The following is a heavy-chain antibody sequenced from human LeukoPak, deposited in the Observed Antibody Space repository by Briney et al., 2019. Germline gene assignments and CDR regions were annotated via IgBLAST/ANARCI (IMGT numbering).Heavy chain of an antibody. CDR3: ARQKVAYSSSRPPCGGDCSPFYYYYYMDV. Sequence: GESLKISCKGSGYSFTSYWIGWVRQMPGKGLEWMGIIYPGDSDTRYSPSFQGQVTISADKSISTAYLQWSSLKASDTAMYYCARQKVAYSSSRPPCGGDCSPFYYYYYMDVWGKGTTVTVSS. V-gene: IGHV5-51*01. J-gene: IGHJ6*03. D-gene: IGHD2-21*02. CDR2: IYPGDSDT. CDR1: GYSFTSYW.